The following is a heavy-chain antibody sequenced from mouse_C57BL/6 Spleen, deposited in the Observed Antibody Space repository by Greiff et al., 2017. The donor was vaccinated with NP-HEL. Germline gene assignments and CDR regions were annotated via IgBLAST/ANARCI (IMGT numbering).Heavy chain of an antibody. CDR3: ARKDGYYNYFDY. CDR1: GYTFTSYW. D-gene: IGHD2-3*01. CDR2: IYPGSGST. Sequence: QVQLQQPGAELVKPGASVKRSCEASGYTFTSYWITWVKQRPGQGLEWIGDIYPGSGSTNDNEKFKSKATLTVDTSSSTAYMQLSSLTSEDSAVYYCARKDGYYNYFDYWGQGTTLTVSS. V-gene: IGHV1-55*01. J-gene: IGHJ2*01.